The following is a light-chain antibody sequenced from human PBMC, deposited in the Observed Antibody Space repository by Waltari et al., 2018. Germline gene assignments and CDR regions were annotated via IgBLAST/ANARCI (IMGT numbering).Light chain of an antibody. CDR1: SSDVGNYNL. Sequence: QSALTQPASVSGSPGQSITVSCTGTSSDVGNYNLVSWYQQHPGNAPQLLIYEVSQRPSGVSNRFAGSKSGTTASLTVSGLQAEDDAIYFCCSYAGDRSVLFGGGTKLTVL. J-gene: IGLJ2*01. CDR3: CSYAGDRSVL. V-gene: IGLV2-23*02. CDR2: EVS.